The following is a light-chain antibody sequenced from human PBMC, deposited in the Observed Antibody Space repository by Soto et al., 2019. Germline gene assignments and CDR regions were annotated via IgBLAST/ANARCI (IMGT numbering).Light chain of an antibody. Sequence: QSALTQPASVSGSPGQSITIFCTGTSSDVGGYNYVSWYQQHPGKAPKLMIYAVTNRPSGVSNRFSGSKSGNTASLTISGLQPEDEADYYCNSYTSRNTFVLGTGTKLTVL. CDR2: AVT. CDR1: SSDVGGYNY. CDR3: NSYTSRNTFV. V-gene: IGLV2-14*01. J-gene: IGLJ1*01.